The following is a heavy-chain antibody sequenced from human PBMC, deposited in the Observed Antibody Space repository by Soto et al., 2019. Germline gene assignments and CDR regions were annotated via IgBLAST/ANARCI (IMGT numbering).Heavy chain of an antibody. V-gene: IGHV1-69*12. D-gene: IGHD6-13*01. CDR2: IIPILGTA. CDR3: ARDQVIAAAEHSSGMEV. J-gene: IGHJ6*02. CDR1: GGTFSSYA. Sequence: QVQLVQSGAEVKKPGSSVKVSCKASGGTFSSYAISWVRQAPGQGLEWMGGIIPILGTANYAQKFQGRVTIHEDDYTSTDYMGLRSRRSEDTHVDYCARDQVIAAAEHSSGMEVWGQGTTVNVSS.